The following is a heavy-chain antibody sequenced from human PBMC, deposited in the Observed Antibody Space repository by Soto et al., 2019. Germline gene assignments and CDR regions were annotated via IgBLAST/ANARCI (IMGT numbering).Heavy chain of an antibody. Sequence: QVQLVQSGAGVKKPGSSVKVSCKAAGGTFSSYGISWVLQAPGQGLEWMGGIIPIFGTANYAQKSQATVTITADESASTAYMELSSLRSEDRAVDYCALIAVGHWGQGTLVTVSS. CDR3: ALIAVGH. CDR2: IIPIFGTA. V-gene: IGHV1-69*12. J-gene: IGHJ4*02. CDR1: GGTFSSYG. D-gene: IGHD6-19*01.